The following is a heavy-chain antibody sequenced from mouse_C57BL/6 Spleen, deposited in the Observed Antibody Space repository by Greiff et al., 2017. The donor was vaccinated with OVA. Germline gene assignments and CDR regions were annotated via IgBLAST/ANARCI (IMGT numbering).Heavy chain of an antibody. J-gene: IGHJ2*01. CDR2: IDPSDSYT. D-gene: IGHD2-1*01. CDR1: GYTFTSYW. CDR3: ARRGTMVEGFDY. Sequence: QVQLQQPGAELVRPGTSVKLSCKASGYTFTSYWMHWVKQRPGQGLEWIGVIDPSDSYTNYNQKFKGKATLTVDTSSSTAYMQLSSLTSEDSAVYYCARRGTMVEGFDYWGQGTTLTVSS. V-gene: IGHV1-59*01.